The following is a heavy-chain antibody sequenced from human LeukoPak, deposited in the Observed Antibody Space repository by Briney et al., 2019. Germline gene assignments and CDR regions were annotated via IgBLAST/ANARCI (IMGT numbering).Heavy chain of an antibody. CDR1: GGTFSSYA. CDR3: ARGRSAMRMDV. J-gene: IGHJ6*04. V-gene: IGHV1-69*05. D-gene: IGHD2-2*01. CDR2: IIPIFGTA. Sequence: SVKVSCKASGGTFSSYAISWVRQAPGQGLEWMGRIIPIFGTANYAQKFQGRVTITRNTSISTAYMELSTLRSEDTAVYYCARGRSAMRMDVWGKGTTVTVSS.